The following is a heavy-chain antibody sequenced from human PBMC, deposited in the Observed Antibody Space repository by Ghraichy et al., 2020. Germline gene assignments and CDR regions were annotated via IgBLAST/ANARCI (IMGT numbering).Heavy chain of an antibody. CDR2: IKSDGNTT. V-gene: IGHV3-74*01. J-gene: IGHJ4*02. Sequence: GGSLRLSCAASGFAFSSYWMHWVRHAPGKGLVWVSHIKSDGNTTSYADSVMGRFTISRDNAKNTLYLQMNSLRAEDTAVYYCVNGGADHYDSSGYHLFDYWGQGTLVTVSS. D-gene: IGHD3-22*01. CDR3: VNGGADHYDSSGYHLFDY. CDR1: GFAFSSYW.